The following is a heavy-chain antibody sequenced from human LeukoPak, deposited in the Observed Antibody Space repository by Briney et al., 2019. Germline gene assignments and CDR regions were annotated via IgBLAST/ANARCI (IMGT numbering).Heavy chain of an antibody. V-gene: IGHV3-23*01. CDR1: GFTFDDYG. Sequence: GGSLRLSCAASGFTFDDYGMSWVRQAPGKGLEWVSAISGSGGSTYYADSVKGRFTISRDNSKNTLYLQMNSLRAEDTAVYYCAKASAMIVVVSKHFDYWGQGTLVTVSS. J-gene: IGHJ4*02. CDR2: ISGSGGST. D-gene: IGHD3-22*01. CDR3: AKASAMIVVVSKHFDY.